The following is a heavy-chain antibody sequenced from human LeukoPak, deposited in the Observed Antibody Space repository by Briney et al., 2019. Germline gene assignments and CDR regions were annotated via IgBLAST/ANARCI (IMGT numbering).Heavy chain of an antibody. D-gene: IGHD4-23*01. V-gene: IGHV3-9*01. J-gene: IGHJ4*02. CDR1: GFTFDDYA. Sequence: GGSLRLSCAASGFTFDDYAMHWVRQAPGKGLEWVSGISWNSGSIGYADSVKGRFTISRDNAKNSLYLQMNSLRAEDTALYYCAKDLFDGGNRFIFDYWGQGTLVTVSS. CDR2: ISWNSGSI. CDR3: AKDLFDGGNRFIFDY.